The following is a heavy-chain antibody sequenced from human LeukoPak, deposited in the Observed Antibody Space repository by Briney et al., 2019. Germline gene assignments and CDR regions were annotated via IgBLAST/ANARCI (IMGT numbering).Heavy chain of an antibody. Sequence: PGGSLRLSCAASGFTFYSYGMNWVRQAPGKGLEWVSGINRSGDSTSYADSVKGQFTISRDNSKNTLYLQMNSLRAEDTAVYYCARERYFDYWGQGTLVTVSS. CDR1: GFTFYSYG. CDR3: ARERYFDY. CDR2: INRSGDST. J-gene: IGHJ4*02. V-gene: IGHV3-23*01.